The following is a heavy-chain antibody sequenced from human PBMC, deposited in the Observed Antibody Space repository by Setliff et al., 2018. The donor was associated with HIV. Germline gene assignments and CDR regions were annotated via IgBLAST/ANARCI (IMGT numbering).Heavy chain of an antibody. D-gene: IGHD3-10*01. Sequence: SETLSLTCAVYGGSFSGSFWSWIRQPPGKGLKWIGEINHSGETNYSPPLKSRVSMSVDPSKSQFSLKLTSVTAADTALYYCVTTDYFYGRNNFEYWGQGALVTVSS. CDR3: VTTDYFYGRNNFEY. CDR1: GGSFSGSF. V-gene: IGHV4-34*01. CDR2: INHSGET. J-gene: IGHJ4*02.